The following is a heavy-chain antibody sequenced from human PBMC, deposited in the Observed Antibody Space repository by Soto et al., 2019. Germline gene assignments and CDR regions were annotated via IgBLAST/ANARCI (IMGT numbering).Heavy chain of an antibody. J-gene: IGHJ5*02. CDR3: ARSISP. V-gene: IGHV4-31*03. D-gene: IGHD3-3*01. Sequence: QVQLQESGPGLVKPSQTLSLTCTVSGGSISSGGYYWSWIRQHPGKGLDPQHPGKGLEWIGYIYYSGFTYYNPSLKSRVTISVDTSKNQFSLKLSSVTAADTAAYYCARSISPWGQGTLVTVSS. CDR2: IYYSGFT. CDR1: GGSISSGGYY.